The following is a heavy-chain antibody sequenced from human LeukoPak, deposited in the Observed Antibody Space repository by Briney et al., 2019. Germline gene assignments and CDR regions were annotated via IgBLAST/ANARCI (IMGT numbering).Heavy chain of an antibody. CDR1: GGTFSSYG. CDR3: ARDRTDGIVGATDVYDY. J-gene: IGHJ4*02. D-gene: IGHD1-26*01. CDR2: ISAYNGNT. Sequence: ASMKVSCKASGGTFSSYGISWVRQAPGQGLEWMGWISAYNGNTNYAQKLQGRVTMTTDTSTSTAYMELRSLRSDDTAVYYCARDRTDGIVGATDVYDYWGQGTLVTVSS. V-gene: IGHV1-18*01.